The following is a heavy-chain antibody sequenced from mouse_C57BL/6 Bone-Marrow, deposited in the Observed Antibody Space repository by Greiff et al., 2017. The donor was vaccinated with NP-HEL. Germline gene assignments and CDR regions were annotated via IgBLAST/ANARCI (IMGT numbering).Heavy chain of an antibody. J-gene: IGHJ4*01. D-gene: IGHD2-3*01. V-gene: IGHV1-82*01. Sequence: VQLKQSGPELVKPGASVKISCKASGYAFSSSWMNWVKQRPGKGLEWIGRIYPGDGDTNYNGKFKGKATLTADKSSSTAYMQLSSLTSEDSAVYFCARKIYEDAMDYWGQGTSVTVSS. CDR1: GYAFSSSW. CDR2: IYPGDGDT. CDR3: ARKIYEDAMDY.